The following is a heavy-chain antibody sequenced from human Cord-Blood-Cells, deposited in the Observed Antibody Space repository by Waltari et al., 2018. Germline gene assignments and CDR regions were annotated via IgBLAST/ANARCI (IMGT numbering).Heavy chain of an antibody. D-gene: IGHD6-13*01. J-gene: IGHJ4*02. CDR2: ISSSSSYI. CDR1: GFTFSSYS. V-gene: IGHV3-21*01. CDR3: ARDYSSSWYFDY. Sequence: EVQLVESGGGLVKPGGSLRLSCAASGFTFSSYSMNGVRQAPGKGLEWVSSISSSSSYIYYADSVKGRFTISRDNAKNSLYLQMNSLRAEDTAVYYCARDYSSSWYFDYWGQGTLVTVSS.